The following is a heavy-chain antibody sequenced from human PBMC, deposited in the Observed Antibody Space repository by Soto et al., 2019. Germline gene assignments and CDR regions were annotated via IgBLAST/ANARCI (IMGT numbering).Heavy chain of an antibody. V-gene: IGHV3-9*01. CDR3: AKDMKHYYGSGAPFDY. J-gene: IGHJ4*02. CDR1: GFTFDDYA. CDR2: ISWNSGSI. D-gene: IGHD3-10*01. Sequence: GGSLRLSCAASGFTFDDYAMHWVRQAPGKGLEWVSGISWNSGSIGYADSVKGRFTISRDNAKNSLYLQMNSLRAEDTALYYCAKDMKHYYGSGAPFDYWGQGTLVTVSS.